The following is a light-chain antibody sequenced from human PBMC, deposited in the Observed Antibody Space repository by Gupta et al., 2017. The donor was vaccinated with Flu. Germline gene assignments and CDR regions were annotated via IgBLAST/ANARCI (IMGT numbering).Light chain of an antibody. CDR3: QHYDSSPIYT. Sequence: RATLSCRASQSVSSSYLAWYQQKPGQAPRLLIYGASSRATGIPDRFSGSGSGTDFTLTISRLEPEDFAVYYCQHYDSSPIYTFGQGTRLEIK. V-gene: IGKV3-20*01. CDR1: QSVSSSY. CDR2: GAS. J-gene: IGKJ2*01.